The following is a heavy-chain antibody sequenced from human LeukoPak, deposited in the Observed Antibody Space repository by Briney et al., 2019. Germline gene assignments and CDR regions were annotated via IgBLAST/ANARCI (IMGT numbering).Heavy chain of an antibody. Sequence: ASVKVSCKASGYTFTSYYMHWVRQAPGQGLEWMGIINPSGGSTSYAQKFQGRVTMTRDTSTSTVYMELSSLRSEDTAEYYCARDLGGYSYGPYFDYWGQGTLVTVSS. CDR3: ARDLGGYSYGPYFDY. V-gene: IGHV1-46*03. J-gene: IGHJ4*02. CDR2: INPSGGST. CDR1: GYTFTSYY. D-gene: IGHD5-18*01.